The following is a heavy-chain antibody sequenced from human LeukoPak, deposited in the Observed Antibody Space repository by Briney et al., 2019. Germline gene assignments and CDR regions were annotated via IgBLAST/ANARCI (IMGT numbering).Heavy chain of an antibody. D-gene: IGHD2-21*01. CDR2: IKEDGSEK. CDR3: TRDNRYYY. Sequence: VGSLRHSCAASGFTFSNYWMSWVRQAPGKGLEWVANIKEDGSEKYYEDSVKGRFTISRDNAKNLVYLQMNSLRAEDTAVYYCTRDNRYYYWGQGTVVTVSS. V-gene: IGHV3-7*01. J-gene: IGHJ4*02. CDR1: GFTFSNYW.